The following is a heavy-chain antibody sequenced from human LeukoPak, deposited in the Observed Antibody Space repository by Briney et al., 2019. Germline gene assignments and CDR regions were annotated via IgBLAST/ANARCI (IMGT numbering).Heavy chain of an antibody. D-gene: IGHD2-15*01. J-gene: IGHJ6*02. CDR3: ARSPPTYCSGGSCYYYGMDV. CDR1: GGSVSSYY. V-gene: IGHV4-59*08. CDR2: IYYSGST. Sequence: SETLSLTCTVSGGSVSSYYWSWIRQPPGKGLEWIGYIYYSGSTNYNPSLKSRVTISVDTSKNQFSLKLSSVTAADTAVYYCARSPPTYCSGGSCYYYGMDVWGQGTTVTVSS.